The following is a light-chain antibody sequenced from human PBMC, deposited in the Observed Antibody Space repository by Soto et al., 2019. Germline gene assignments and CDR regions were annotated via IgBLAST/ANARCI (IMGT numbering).Light chain of an antibody. J-gene: IGKJ1*01. Sequence: ETVLTQSPATLSLSPGERATLSCRASQTVTSNYFGWYQQKPGQAPRLVIYGASRRATGIPDRFSGSGSGTDFTLTISRMEPEDFAVYFCQHYGAPPRPFGQGTKGDIK. CDR2: GAS. CDR1: QTVTSNY. V-gene: IGKV3-20*01. CDR3: QHYGAPPRP.